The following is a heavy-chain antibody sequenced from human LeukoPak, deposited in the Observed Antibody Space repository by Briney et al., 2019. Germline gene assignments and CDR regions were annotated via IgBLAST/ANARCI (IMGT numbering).Heavy chain of an antibody. CDR2: ISAYNGNT. J-gene: IGHJ4*02. V-gene: IGHV1-18*01. CDR1: GYTFTSYG. CDR3: ARGGTWIQLWPGLDY. Sequence: ASVKVSCKASGYTFTSYGISWVRQAPGQGLEWMGWISAYNGNTNYAQKLQGRVTMTTGTSTSTAYMELRSLRSDDTAVYYCARGGTWIQLWPGLDYWGQGTLVTVSS. D-gene: IGHD5-18*01.